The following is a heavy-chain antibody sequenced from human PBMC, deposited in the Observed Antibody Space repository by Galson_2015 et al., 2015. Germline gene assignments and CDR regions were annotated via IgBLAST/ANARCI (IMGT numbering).Heavy chain of an antibody. CDR2: MNPNSGNT. CDR3: ARDRGPEGGTDAFDI. D-gene: IGHD2-15*01. Sequence: SVKVSCKASGYTFTGYDINWVRQATGQGLEWMGWMNPNSGNTGYAQKFQGRVTMTRNTSISTAYMELSSLRSDDTAVYYCARDRGPEGGTDAFDIWGQGTMVTVSS. V-gene: IGHV1-8*01. J-gene: IGHJ3*02. CDR1: GYTFTGYD.